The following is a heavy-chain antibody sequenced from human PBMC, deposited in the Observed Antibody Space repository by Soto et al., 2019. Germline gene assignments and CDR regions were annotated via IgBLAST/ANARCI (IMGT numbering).Heavy chain of an antibody. J-gene: IGHJ6*02. CDR1: GYTFIGYY. D-gene: IGHD3-10*01. CDR3: ARVGGGLASLGYYGMDV. CDR2: INPNSGGT. V-gene: IGHV1-2*04. Sequence: QVQLVQSGAEVKKTGASVKVSCKASGYTFIGYYIHWVRQAPGQGLEWMGWINPNSGGTNYAQRFQGWVTMTRDRTISTAYMALSRLKSDDTAVYYCARVGGGLASLGYYGMDVWGQGTTVTVSS.